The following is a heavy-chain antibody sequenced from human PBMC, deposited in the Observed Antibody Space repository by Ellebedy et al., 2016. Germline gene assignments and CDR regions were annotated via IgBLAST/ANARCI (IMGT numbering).Heavy chain of an antibody. V-gene: IGHV1-69*13. D-gene: IGHD3-22*01. J-gene: IGHJ4*02. Sequence: SVKVSXKASGGTFSSYAISWVRQAPGQGLEWMGGIIPIFGTANYAQKFQGRVTITADESTSTAYMELSSLRSEDTAVYYCRKSSYYYDSSGYFFDYWGQGTLVTVSS. CDR2: IIPIFGTA. CDR1: GGTFSSYA. CDR3: RKSSYYYDSSGYFFDY.